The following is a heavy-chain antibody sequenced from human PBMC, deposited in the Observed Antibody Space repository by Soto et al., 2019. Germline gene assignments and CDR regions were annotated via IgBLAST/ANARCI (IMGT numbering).Heavy chain of an antibody. CDR1: GFPFYDYA. D-gene: IGHD1-26*01. J-gene: IGHJ4*02. CDR3: AKVEGGGLFSGFDY. V-gene: IGHV3-43D*04. CDR2: ISWDGGST. Sequence: PGGSLRLSCAASGFPFYDYAMNWVRQAPGKGLEWVSLISWDGGSTYYADSVKGRFTISRDNSKNSLYLQMNSLRAEDTALYYCAKVEGGGLFSGFDYWGQGTLVTVSS.